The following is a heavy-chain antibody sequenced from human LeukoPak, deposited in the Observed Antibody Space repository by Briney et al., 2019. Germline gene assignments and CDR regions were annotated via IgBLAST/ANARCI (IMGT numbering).Heavy chain of an antibody. Sequence: SETLSLTCTVSGGPVKCYNWNWIRQPPGKGLEWIGYISETGSPKYNSSLENRVTLSLDTSKNLFSLNLRSATVADTAVYYCARQDPLGKYPPPYYMDVWGKGTTVIVS. CDR2: ISETGSP. CDR1: GGPVKCYN. J-gene: IGHJ6*03. CDR3: ARQDPLGKYPPPYYMDV. V-gene: IGHV4-59*08. D-gene: IGHD3-16*01.